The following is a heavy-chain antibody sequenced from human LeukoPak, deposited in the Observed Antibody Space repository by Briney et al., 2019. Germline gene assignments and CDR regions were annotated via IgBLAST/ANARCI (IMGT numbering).Heavy chain of an antibody. CDR1: GGSISSYY. CDR2: IYYSGST. CDR3: ARHLGGYYFDY. V-gene: IGHV4-59*08. D-gene: IGHD7-27*01. Sequence: SETLSLTCTVSGGSISSYYWSWIRQPPGKGLEWIGYIYYSGSTNYNPSLKSRVTISVDTSKNQFSLKLSSVTAADTAVYYCARHLGGYYFDYWGQGTLVTVSS. J-gene: IGHJ4*02.